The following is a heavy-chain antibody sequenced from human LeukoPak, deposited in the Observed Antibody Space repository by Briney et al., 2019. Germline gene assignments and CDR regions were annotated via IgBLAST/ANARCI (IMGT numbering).Heavy chain of an antibody. D-gene: IGHD2-2*01. CDR3: ARSSSTSCYRY. Sequence: GRSLRLSCAASGFTFSSYAMHWVRQAPGKGLEWVAVISYDGSNKYYADSVKGRFTISRDNSKNTLYLQMNSLRAEDTAVYYRARSSSTSCYRYWGQGTLVTVSS. J-gene: IGHJ4*02. V-gene: IGHV3-30-3*01. CDR2: ISYDGSNK. CDR1: GFTFSSYA.